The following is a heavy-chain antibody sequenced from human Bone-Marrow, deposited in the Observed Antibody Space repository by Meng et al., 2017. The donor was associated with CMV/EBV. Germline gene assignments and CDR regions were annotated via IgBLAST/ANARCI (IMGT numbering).Heavy chain of an antibody. CDR3: AARYSSGWYYFDY. D-gene: IGHD6-19*01. J-gene: IGHJ4*02. Sequence: ASVKVSCKASGYTFTGYYMHWVRQAPGQGLEWMGWINPNSGGTNYAQKFQERVTITRDMSTSTAYMELSSLRSEDTAVYYCAARYSSGWYYFDYWGQGTLVTVSS. V-gene: IGHV1-2*02. CDR1: GYTFTGYY. CDR2: INPNSGGT.